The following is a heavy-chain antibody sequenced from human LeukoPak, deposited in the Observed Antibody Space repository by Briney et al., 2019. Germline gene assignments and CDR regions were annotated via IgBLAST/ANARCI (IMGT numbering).Heavy chain of an antibody. D-gene: IGHD6-19*01. CDR3: ARDSSGWYSFDY. CDR2: FDPEDGET. CDR1: GYTLTELS. Sequence: ASVKVSCKVSGYTLTELSMHWVRQAPGKGLEWMGGFDPEDGETIYAQKFQGRVTMTEDTSTDTAYMELSSLRSEDTAVYYCARDSSGWYSFDYWGQGTLVTVSS. V-gene: IGHV1-24*01. J-gene: IGHJ4*02.